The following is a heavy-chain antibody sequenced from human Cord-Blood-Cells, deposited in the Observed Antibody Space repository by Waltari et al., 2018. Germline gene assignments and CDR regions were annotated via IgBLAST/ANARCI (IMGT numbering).Heavy chain of an antibody. J-gene: IGHJ6*03. CDR1: GWSFSGYY. CDR3: ARILYSSSSYYYYYMDV. D-gene: IGHD6-6*01. Sequence: QVQLQQRGAGLLKPPATLSLTCAVYGWSFSGYYWRWIRSPPGKGLEWIGEINHSGSTNYTPSLKSRVSISVDTSKNQFSLKLSSVTAADTAVYYCARILYSSSSYYYYYMDVWGKGTTVTVSS. V-gene: IGHV4-34*01. CDR2: INHSGST.